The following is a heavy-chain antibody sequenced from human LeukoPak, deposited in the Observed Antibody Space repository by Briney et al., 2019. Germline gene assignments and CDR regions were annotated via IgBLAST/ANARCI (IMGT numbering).Heavy chain of an antibody. CDR1: GGSISSSGYY. CDR2: IYYSGST. Sequence: SETLSLTCTVSGGSISSSGYYWGWIRQPPGKGLEWIGSIYYSGSTYYNPSLKSRVTISVDTSKNQFSLKLSSVTAADTAVYYCAKSAVAHINYYFDYWGQGALVTVSS. CDR3: AKSAVAHINYYFDY. V-gene: IGHV4-39*01. D-gene: IGHD6-19*01. J-gene: IGHJ4*02.